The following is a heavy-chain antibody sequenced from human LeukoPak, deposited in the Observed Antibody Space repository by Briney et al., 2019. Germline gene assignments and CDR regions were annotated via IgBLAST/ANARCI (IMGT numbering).Heavy chain of an antibody. CDR1: GFTFSSYG. CDR2: IRYDGGNT. Sequence: PGGSLRLSCVASGFTFSSYGMHWVRQAPGKGLEWVAFIRYDGGNTYYVDSVKGRFTISRDNSRNTLYLQMNSLRVEDTAVYFCAKDGCGGDCYFDYWGQGSLVTVSS. V-gene: IGHV3-30*02. CDR3: AKDGCGGDCYFDY. J-gene: IGHJ4*02. D-gene: IGHD2-21*02.